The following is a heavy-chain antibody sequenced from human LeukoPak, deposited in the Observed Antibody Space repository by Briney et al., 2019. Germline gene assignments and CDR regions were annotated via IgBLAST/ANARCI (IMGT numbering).Heavy chain of an antibody. Sequence: SETLSLTCIVSGGSISTSAYYWGWIRQPPGEGLQWIGSIYYSGNTYYNSSLKSRVTISVDTSTSQFSLRLSSVTAADTAVYYCARETREYYYDSSGYFDYWGQGTLVTVSS. CDR3: ARETREYYYDSSGYFDY. CDR2: IYYSGNT. J-gene: IGHJ4*02. V-gene: IGHV4-39*02. D-gene: IGHD3-22*01. CDR1: GGSISTSAYY.